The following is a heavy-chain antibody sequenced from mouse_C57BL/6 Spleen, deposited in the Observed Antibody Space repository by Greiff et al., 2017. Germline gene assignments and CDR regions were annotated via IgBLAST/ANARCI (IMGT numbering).Heavy chain of an antibody. D-gene: IGHD2-3*01. CDR2: INPYNGGT. J-gene: IGHJ2*01. CDR1: GYTFTDYY. CDR3: ASSYDGYYYFDY. Sequence: EVQLQQSGPVLVKPGASVKMSCKASGYTFTDYYMNWVKQSHGKSLEWIGVINPYNGGTSYNQKFKGKATLTVDKSSSTAYMELNSLTSEDSAVYYCASSYDGYYYFDYWGQGTTLTVSS. V-gene: IGHV1-19*01.